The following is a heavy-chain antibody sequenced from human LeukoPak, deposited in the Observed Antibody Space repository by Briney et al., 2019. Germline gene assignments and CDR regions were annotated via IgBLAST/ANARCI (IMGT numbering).Heavy chain of an antibody. Sequence: SETLSLTCTVSGGSISSYYWSWIRQPPGKGLEWIGYIYYSGSTNYNPSLTSRVTISVDTSKNQFSLKLSSVTAADTAVYYCARGTGGRGSFDYWGQGTLVTVSS. CDR1: GGSISSYY. J-gene: IGHJ4*02. D-gene: IGHD5-12*01. CDR3: ARGTGGRGSFDY. V-gene: IGHV4-59*01. CDR2: IYYSGST.